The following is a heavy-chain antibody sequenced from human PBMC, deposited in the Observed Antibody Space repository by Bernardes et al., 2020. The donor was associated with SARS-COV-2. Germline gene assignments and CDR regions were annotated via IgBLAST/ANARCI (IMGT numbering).Heavy chain of an antibody. D-gene: IGHD4-17*01. J-gene: IGHJ4*02. CDR3: ATNRVYGDYVDFNFDY. CDR2: ISYDGSNK. CDR1: GFTFSSYG. Sequence: LRLSCAASGFTFSSYGMHWVRQAPGKGLEWVAVISYDGSNKYYADSVKGRFTISRDNSKNTLYLQMNSLRAEDTAVYYCATNRVYGDYVDFNFDYWGQGTLVTVSS. V-gene: IGHV3-30*03.